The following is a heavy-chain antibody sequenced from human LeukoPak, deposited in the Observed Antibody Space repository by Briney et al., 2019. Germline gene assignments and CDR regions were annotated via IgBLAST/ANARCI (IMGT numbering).Heavy chain of an antibody. Sequence: SETLSLTCTVSGVSISSYYWSWIRQPPGKGLEWIGYIYYSGSTNYNPSLKSRVTISVDTSKNQFSLKLSSVTAADTAVYYCARGVSSSWTNYWGQGTLVTVSS. CDR2: IYYSGST. CDR1: GVSISSYY. D-gene: IGHD6-6*01. J-gene: IGHJ4*02. CDR3: ARGVSSSWTNY. V-gene: IGHV4-59*01.